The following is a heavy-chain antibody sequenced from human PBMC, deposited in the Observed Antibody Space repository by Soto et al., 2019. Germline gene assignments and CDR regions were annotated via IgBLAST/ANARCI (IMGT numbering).Heavy chain of an antibody. CDR1: GFTLSGYA. CDR2: ISSNGVGT. CDR3: ARRARPDFYYMDV. J-gene: IGHJ6*03. D-gene: IGHD6-6*01. V-gene: IGHV3-64*01. Sequence: EVQLAESGGGLAQPGGSLRLSCAASGFTLSGYAMDWVRQAPGKGLEYVSGISSNGVGTYYANSVQGRFTISRDNSKNTVDHQMGSLRPEDMAVYYCARRARPDFYYMDVWGKGTTVTVSS.